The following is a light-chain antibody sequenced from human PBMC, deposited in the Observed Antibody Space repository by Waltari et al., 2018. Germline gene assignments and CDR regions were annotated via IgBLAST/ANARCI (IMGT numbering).Light chain of an antibody. CDR3: QKYDRLPAA. CDR1: QSVSRF. Sequence: GTLSLSPGERGTLSCRASQSVSRFLAWYQQKPGQAPRLLIYGASTRATGIPDRFSGSGSGTDFSLTISRLEPEDFAVYYCQKYDRLPAAFGQGTKVEIK. CDR2: GAS. J-gene: IGKJ1*01. V-gene: IGKV3-20*01.